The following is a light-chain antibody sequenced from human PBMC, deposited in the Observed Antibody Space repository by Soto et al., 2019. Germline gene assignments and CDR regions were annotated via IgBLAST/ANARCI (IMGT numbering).Light chain of an antibody. V-gene: IGKV3-11*01. CDR2: DAS. CDR1: QSVSSY. CDR3: QQRSNWPPVT. Sequence: EIVLTQSPATLSLSPGVRATLSCRASQSVSSYLAWYQQKPGQAPRLLIYDASNRAPGIPARFSGSGSGTDFTLTISSLEPEDFAVYYCQQRSNWPPVTFGGGTKVEIK. J-gene: IGKJ4*01.